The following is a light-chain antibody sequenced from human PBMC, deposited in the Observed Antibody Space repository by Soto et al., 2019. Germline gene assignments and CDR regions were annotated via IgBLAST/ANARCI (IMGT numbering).Light chain of an antibody. V-gene: IGKV1-39*01. CDR2: AAS. J-gene: IGKJ5*01. CDR1: QSISSY. CDR3: QQSYITPPIT. Sequence: DIQMTQSPSSLSASVGDRVTITCRASQSISSYLNWYQQKPGKAPKLLIYAASSLQSGVPSRFSGSGSGTDFTLTIDGLQPEDFAVYYCQQSYITPPITFGQGTRLEIK.